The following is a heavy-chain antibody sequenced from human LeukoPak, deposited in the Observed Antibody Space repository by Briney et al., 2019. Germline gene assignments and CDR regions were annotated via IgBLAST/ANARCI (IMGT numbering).Heavy chain of an antibody. CDR2: TWYDGSNK. D-gene: IGHD3-10*01. CDR3: ARELFGSGSCPYY. CDR1: GITFNA. V-gene: IGHV3-33*01. J-gene: IGHJ4*02. Sequence: GGSLRLSCAASGITFNAIHWVRQAPGKGLEWVALTWYDGSNKYYADSVKGRFTISRDNSNNMVYLHMNSLRADDTAVYYCARELFGSGSCPYYWGQGTLGTVSS.